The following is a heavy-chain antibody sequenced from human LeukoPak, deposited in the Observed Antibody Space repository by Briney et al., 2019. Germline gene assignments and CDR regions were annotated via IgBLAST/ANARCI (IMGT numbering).Heavy chain of an antibody. CDR3: ARHNFRNGYYRPFDY. CDR1: GGSISSSDYY. CDR2: IFHSGTT. V-gene: IGHV4-39*01. D-gene: IGHD3-3*01. Sequence: PSETLSLTCTVSGGSISSSDYYWGWIRQPPGKGLEWIGNIFHSGTTYYDPSLKSRVIISVDTSKNQFSLKLSSVTAADTALYYCARHNFRNGYYRPFDYWGQGTLVTVSS. J-gene: IGHJ4*02.